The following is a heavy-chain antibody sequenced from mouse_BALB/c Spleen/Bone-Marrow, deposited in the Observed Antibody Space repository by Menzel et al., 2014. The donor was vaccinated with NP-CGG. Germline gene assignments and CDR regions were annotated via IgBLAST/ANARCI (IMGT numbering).Heavy chain of an antibody. V-gene: IGHV1S45*01. CDR1: GYTFTNHH. D-gene: IGHD1-3*01. J-gene: IGHJ4*01. CDR3: VLYTYYAMDY. Sequence: VHVKQSGAELVRPGASVKISCKAFGYTFTNHHINWVKQRPGQGLDWIGYINPYNDYTSYNQKFKGKATLTVDKSSSTAYMELSSLTSEDSAVYYCVLYTYYAMDYWGQGTSVTVSS. CDR2: INPYNDYT.